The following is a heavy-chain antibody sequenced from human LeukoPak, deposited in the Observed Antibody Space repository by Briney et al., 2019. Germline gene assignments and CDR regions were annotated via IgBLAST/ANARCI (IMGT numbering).Heavy chain of an antibody. CDR2: INHSGIT. J-gene: IGHJ5*02. Sequence: PSETLSLTCAVYGGSFSGYYWSWIRQPPGKGLEWIGEINHSGITNYSPSLKSRVTISVDTSKNQFSLNLSSVTAADTALYYCARDSGTTGEVKFDPWGQGTLVTVSS. V-gene: IGHV4-34*01. CDR1: GGSFSGYY. D-gene: IGHD3-10*01. CDR3: ARDSGTTGEVKFDP.